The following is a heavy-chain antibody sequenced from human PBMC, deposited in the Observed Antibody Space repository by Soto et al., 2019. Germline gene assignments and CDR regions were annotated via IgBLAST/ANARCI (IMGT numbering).Heavy chain of an antibody. J-gene: IGHJ4*02. CDR1: GGSISSYY. V-gene: IGHV4-59*01. D-gene: IGHD3-22*01. CDR3: ARNYYDSSGYYGS. CDR2: IYYSGST. Sequence: SETLSLTCTVSGGSISSYYWSWIRQPPGKGLEWIGYIYYSGSTNYNPSLKSRVTISVDTSKNQFSLKLSSVTAADTAVYYCARNYYDSSGYYGSWGQGTLVTVSS.